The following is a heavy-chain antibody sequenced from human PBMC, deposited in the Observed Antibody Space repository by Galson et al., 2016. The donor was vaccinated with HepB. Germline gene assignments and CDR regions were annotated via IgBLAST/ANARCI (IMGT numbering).Heavy chain of an antibody. CDR1: GFTFSNYD. Sequence: SLRLSCAASGFTFSNYDMNWVRQAPGKGLEWVALISYDGTNKYYADSVKGRFTISRDNSENTLYLQMNSLAAEDTAIYYCARERGVHFVVVPASLRVWGQGTMVTVSS. CDR2: ISYDGTNK. D-gene: IGHD2-2*01. CDR3: ARERGVHFVVVPASLRV. V-gene: IGHV3-30*04. J-gene: IGHJ3*01.